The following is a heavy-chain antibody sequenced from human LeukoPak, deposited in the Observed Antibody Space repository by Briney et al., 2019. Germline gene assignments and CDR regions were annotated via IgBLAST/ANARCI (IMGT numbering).Heavy chain of an antibody. Sequence: GGSLRLSCAASGFTVSINYMSWVRQAPGKGLEWVSVIYSGGSTYYAGSVKARFTISRDNSKNTLYLQMNSLRAEDTAVYYCARDYYDSSGYPYYFDYWGQGTLVTVSS. CDR3: ARDYYDSSGYPYYFDY. CDR1: GFTVSINY. V-gene: IGHV3-53*01. D-gene: IGHD3-22*01. CDR2: IYSGGST. J-gene: IGHJ4*02.